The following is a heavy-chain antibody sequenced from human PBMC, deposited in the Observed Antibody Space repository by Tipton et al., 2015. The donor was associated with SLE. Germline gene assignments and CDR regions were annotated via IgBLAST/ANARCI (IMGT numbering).Heavy chain of an antibody. V-gene: IGHV4-59*08. CDR1: GGSISSYY. Sequence: LRLSCTVSGGSISSYYWSWIRQSPGKGLEWIGYIYSSGSTNYNPSLKSRVTISVDTSKNQFSLKLRSVAAADTAVYYCARHLWTLGGGEYFQHWGQGTLVTVSS. CDR3: ARHLWTLGGGEYFQH. D-gene: IGHD2/OR15-2a*01. J-gene: IGHJ1*01. CDR2: IYSSGST.